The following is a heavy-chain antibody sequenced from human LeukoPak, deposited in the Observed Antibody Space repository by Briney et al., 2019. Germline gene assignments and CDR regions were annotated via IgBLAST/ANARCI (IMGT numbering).Heavy chain of an antibody. J-gene: IGHJ5*02. CDR3: AKDLGLGNWLDP. CDR2: IWYDGSNK. Sequence: GGSLRLSCAASGFTFSSYGMHWVRQAPGKGLEWVAVIWYDGSNKYYADSVKGRFTISRDNSKNTLYLQMNSLRAEDTAVYYCAKDLGLGNWLDPWGQGTLVTVYS. CDR1: GFTFSSYG. V-gene: IGHV3-33*06. D-gene: IGHD3-10*01.